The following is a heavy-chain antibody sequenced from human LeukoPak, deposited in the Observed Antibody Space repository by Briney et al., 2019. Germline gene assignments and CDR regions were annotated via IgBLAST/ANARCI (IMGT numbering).Heavy chain of an antibody. V-gene: IGHV3-23*01. Sequence: PGGSLRLSCAASGFTFITYAMSWVRQAPGKGLEWVCAISGSGGNTYYADSVKGRFTISRDNSKNTLYLQMNSLRAEDTAVYYCAKQLGYCSDGNCYFDFWGQGTLVTVSS. CDR1: GFTFITYA. J-gene: IGHJ4*02. CDR3: AKQLGYCSDGNCYFDF. CDR2: ISGSGGNT. D-gene: IGHD2-15*01.